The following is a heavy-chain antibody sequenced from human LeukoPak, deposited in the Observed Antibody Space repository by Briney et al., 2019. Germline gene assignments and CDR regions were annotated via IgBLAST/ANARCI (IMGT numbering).Heavy chain of an antibody. J-gene: IGHJ6*03. CDR1: GGTIRRKY. Sequence: SGTLSLTCTVSGGTIRRKYWSWVRQSAGKGLEWIGRIYSSGNTNYNPSFESRVTMSVDTSKNQLSLKLKSVTAADTAVYYCARTLDRDSSSAPYYYYMDAWGKGTTVTVSS. V-gene: IGHV4-4*07. D-gene: IGHD6-13*01. CDR3: ARTLDRDSSSAPYYYYMDA. CDR2: IYSSGNT.